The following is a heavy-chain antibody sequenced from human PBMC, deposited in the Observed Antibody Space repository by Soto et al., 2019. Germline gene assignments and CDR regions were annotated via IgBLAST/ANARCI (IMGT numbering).Heavy chain of an antibody. J-gene: IGHJ4*02. CDR2: IYNSGST. D-gene: IGHD3-22*01. V-gene: IGHV4-59*01. Sequence: SETLSLTCTVSGGSISSYYWSWIRQPPGKGLEWIGYIYNSGSTNYNPSLKSRVTISVDTSKNQFSLKLSSVTAADTAVYYCARGYSDSSGYNYWGQGTLVTVSS. CDR1: GGSISSYY. CDR3: ARGYSDSSGYNY.